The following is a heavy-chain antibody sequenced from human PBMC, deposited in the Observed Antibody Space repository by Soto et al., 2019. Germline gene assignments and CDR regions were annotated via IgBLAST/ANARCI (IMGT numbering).Heavy chain of an antibody. CDR3: ARDLSGSGVVY. D-gene: IGHD1-26*01. CDR1: GFTFSDHY. V-gene: IGHV3-72*01. Sequence: EVQLVESGGGLVQPGGSLRLSCAASGFTFSDHYMDWVRQPPGKGLEWVGRTTNKANTYTTKYAASVEGRFTISRDDSKNSLYVQMNSLRSEDTAVYYCARDLSGSGVVYWGRGTLVTVSS. J-gene: IGHJ4*02. CDR2: TTNKANTYTT.